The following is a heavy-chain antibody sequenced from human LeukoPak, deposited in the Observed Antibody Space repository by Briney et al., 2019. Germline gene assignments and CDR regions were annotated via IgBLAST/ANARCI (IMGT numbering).Heavy chain of an antibody. Sequence: AGGSLRLSCAASGFTFSSYAMHWVRQAPGKGLEWVAVISYDGSNKHYADSVRGRFTISRDNSKNTLYLQMTSLRAEDTAVYYCARDNMAAAGNSYYYGLDVWGQGTTVTVSS. CDR2: ISYDGSNK. CDR3: ARDNMAAAGNSYYYGLDV. D-gene: IGHD6-13*01. J-gene: IGHJ6*02. V-gene: IGHV3-30-3*01. CDR1: GFTFSSYA.